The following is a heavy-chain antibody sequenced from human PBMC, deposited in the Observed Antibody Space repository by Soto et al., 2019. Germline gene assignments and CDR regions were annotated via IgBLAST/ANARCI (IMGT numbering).Heavy chain of an antibody. CDR1: GYTFTGYY. D-gene: IGHD5-18*01. V-gene: IGHV1-2*04. J-gene: IGHJ4*02. Sequence: ASVKVSCKASGYTFTGYYMHWVRQAPGQWLEWMGWINPNSGGTNYAQKFQGWVTMTRDTSISTAYMELSRLRSDDTAVYYCARGYSYGYSTFDYWGQGTLVTVSS. CDR2: INPNSGGT. CDR3: ARGYSYGYSTFDY.